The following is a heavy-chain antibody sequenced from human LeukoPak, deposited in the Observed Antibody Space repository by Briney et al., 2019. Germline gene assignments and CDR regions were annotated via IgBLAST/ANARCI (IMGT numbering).Heavy chain of an antibody. CDR2: IHYTGST. J-gene: IGHJ5*02. Sequence: PSETLSLTCTISGGSINSDTYYWAWIRQPPGKGLEWIGSIHYTGSTYQNPSLKSRVTVSVDTSKNQFSLRLRSVTAADPAVYFCARQSLLIPTNWFALWGQGTLVTVPS. CDR3: ARQSLLIPTNWFAL. D-gene: IGHD3-10*01. CDR1: GGSINSDTYY. V-gene: IGHV4-39*01.